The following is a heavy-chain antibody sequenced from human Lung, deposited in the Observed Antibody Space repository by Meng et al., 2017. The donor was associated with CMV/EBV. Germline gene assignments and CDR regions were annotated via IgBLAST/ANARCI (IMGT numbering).Heavy chain of an antibody. CDR2: IRDKANSYMT. D-gene: IGHD6-13*01. Sequence: GGSXRLXCAASGVTFNYYYIHWVRQAPGKGLEWVGRIRDKANSYMTEYAASVKGKFAISRDDSKNSVYLQMNSLQDEDTAVYFCAIDGGGYCSSWGQGTLVTVSS. CDR3: AIDGGGYCSS. V-gene: IGHV3-72*01. CDR1: GVTFNYYY. J-gene: IGHJ4*02.